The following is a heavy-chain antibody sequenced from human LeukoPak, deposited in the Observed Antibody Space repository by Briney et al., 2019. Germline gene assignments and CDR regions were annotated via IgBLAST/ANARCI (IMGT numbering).Heavy chain of an antibody. CDR2: IYPGDSDT. Sequence: GESLKISCKGSGYRFTTYWIGWVRQMPGKGLERMGIIYPGDSDTRYSPSIQGQVTISADKSITTAYLQWNSLKASDTAMYYCARQTGDNAFDIWGRGTMVTVSS. CDR3: ARQTGDNAFDI. J-gene: IGHJ3*02. CDR1: GYRFTTYW. D-gene: IGHD7-27*01. V-gene: IGHV5-51*01.